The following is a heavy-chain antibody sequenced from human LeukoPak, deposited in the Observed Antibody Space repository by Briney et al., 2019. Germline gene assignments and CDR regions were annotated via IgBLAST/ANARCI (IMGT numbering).Heavy chain of an antibody. CDR3: AKMSGYDRSLHDY. D-gene: IGHD5-12*01. Sequence: GGSLRLSCAASGFTFSSYGMHWVRQAPGKGLEWVAVISYDGSNKYYADSVKGRFTISRDNSKNTLYLQMNSLRAEDTAVYYCAKMSGYDRSLHDYWGQGTLVTVSS. CDR2: ISYDGSNK. CDR1: GFTFSSYG. V-gene: IGHV3-30*18. J-gene: IGHJ4*02.